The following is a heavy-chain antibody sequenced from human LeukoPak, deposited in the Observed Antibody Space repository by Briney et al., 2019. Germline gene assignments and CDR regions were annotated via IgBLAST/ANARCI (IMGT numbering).Heavy chain of an antibody. Sequence: PGGSLRLSCAASGFTFSSYWMHWVRQAPGKGLEWVSAMSSSDDGRYYAASVRGRFTISRDTSRSTLYLQMNSLRAEDAAVYHCAKAPVTSCRGAFCYPFDYWGQGTLVTVSS. D-gene: IGHD2-15*01. CDR2: MSSSDDGR. V-gene: IGHV3-23*01. CDR3: AKAPVTSCRGAFCYPFDY. CDR1: GFTFSSYW. J-gene: IGHJ4*02.